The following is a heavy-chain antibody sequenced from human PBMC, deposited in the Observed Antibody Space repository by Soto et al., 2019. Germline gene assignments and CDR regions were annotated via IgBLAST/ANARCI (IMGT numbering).Heavy chain of an antibody. CDR1: GFTVSSNY. J-gene: IGHJ4*02. V-gene: IGHV3-53*02. D-gene: IGHD1-26*01. Sequence: EVQLVETGGGLIQPGGSLRLSCAASGFTVSSNYMSWVRQAPGKGLEWVSLLYSSGTTYYADSVKGRFTISRDYSTNTLYLQMNSLRAEDTAVYYCARTWMVYDGSSTHYFDYWGQGTLVTVSS. CDR2: LYSSGTT. CDR3: ARTWMVYDGSSTHYFDY.